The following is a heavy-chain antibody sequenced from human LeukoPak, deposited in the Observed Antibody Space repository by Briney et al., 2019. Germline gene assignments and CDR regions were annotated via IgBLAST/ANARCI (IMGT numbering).Heavy chain of an antibody. V-gene: IGHV3-74*01. CDR1: GFTFSRYW. D-gene: IGHD3-22*01. Sequence: GGSHRLSSAASGFTFSRYWMHWVPQAPGKGLVWVSRINSDGHSTRYADSVKGRFTISRDNAKNTLDLQMNSLRAEDTAVYYCARSHYYESSGYFSYNYGMDVWGQGTTASVSS. CDR3: ARSHYYESSGYFSYNYGMDV. J-gene: IGHJ6*02. CDR2: INSDGHST.